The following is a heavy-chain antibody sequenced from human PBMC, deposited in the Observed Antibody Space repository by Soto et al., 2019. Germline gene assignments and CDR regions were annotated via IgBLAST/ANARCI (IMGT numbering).Heavy chain of an antibody. CDR2: IYYTGST. CDR1: GGSINSYY. J-gene: IGHJ6*03. V-gene: IGHV4-59*08. Sequence: SETLSVTCSVSGGSINSYYWSWSRQPPWKGLEWVGYIYYTGSTNYNPSLKSRVTISVDTSKKHFSLKLASVTAADTAEYYCARVDGYSHYMDLWGKGTAVTVS. CDR3: ARVDGYSHYMDL. D-gene: IGHD2-21*01.